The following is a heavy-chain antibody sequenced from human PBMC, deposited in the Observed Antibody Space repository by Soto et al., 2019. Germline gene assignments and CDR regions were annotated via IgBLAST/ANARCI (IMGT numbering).Heavy chain of an antibody. Sequence: SETLSLTCTVSGGSISSSSYYWGWIRQPPGKGLEWIGSIYYSGSTYYNPSLKSRVTISVDTSKNQFSLKLSSVTAADTAVYYCATWPITMIVVVISAQNLLPLDYWGQGTLVTVSS. CDR2: IYYSGST. V-gene: IGHV4-39*01. D-gene: IGHD3-22*01. CDR3: ATWPITMIVVVISAQNLLPLDY. CDR1: GGSISSSSYY. J-gene: IGHJ4*02.